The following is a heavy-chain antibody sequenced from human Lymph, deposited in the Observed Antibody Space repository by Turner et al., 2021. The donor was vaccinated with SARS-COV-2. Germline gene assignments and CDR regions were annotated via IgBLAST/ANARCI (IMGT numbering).Heavy chain of an antibody. Sequence: QVQLVESGGGVVQPGRSLRLSCAASGFTFSTYAIYWVRQAPGKGLEWVAVISYDGSNKYYVDSVKGRFTISRDNSKNTLYLQMNSLRAEDTAVYYCARYASGGYFYYGMDVWGQGTTVTVSS. CDR2: ISYDGSNK. V-gene: IGHV3-30*04. J-gene: IGHJ6*02. CDR3: ARYASGGYFYYGMDV. D-gene: IGHD3-10*01. CDR1: GFTFSTYA.